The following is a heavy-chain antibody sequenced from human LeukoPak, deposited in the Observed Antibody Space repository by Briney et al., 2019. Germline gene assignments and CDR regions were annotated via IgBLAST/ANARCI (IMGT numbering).Heavy chain of an antibody. J-gene: IGHJ4*02. CDR1: GFTFSSYW. D-gene: IGHD5-18*01. CDR2: INSDGSST. Sequence: GGSLRLSCAASGFTFSSYWMLWVRQAPGKGLVCVSRINSDGSSTSYADSVKGRFTISRDNAKNTLYLQMHSLRADDTAVYYCARVVGIQIWALNYWGQGTLVTVSS. CDR3: ARVVGIQIWALNY. V-gene: IGHV3-74*01.